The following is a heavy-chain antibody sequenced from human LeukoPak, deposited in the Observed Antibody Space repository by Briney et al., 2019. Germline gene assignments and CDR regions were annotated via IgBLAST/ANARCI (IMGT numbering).Heavy chain of an antibody. CDR2: ISAYNGNT. Sequence: ASVKVSCKASGYTFTSYGISWVRQAPGQGLERMGWISAYNGNTNYAQKLQGRVTMTTDTSTSTAYMELRSLRSDDTAVYYCAREAMDTSCFDYWGQGTLVTVSS. CDR1: GYTFTSYG. J-gene: IGHJ4*02. CDR3: AREAMDTSCFDY. D-gene: IGHD2-2*01. V-gene: IGHV1-18*01.